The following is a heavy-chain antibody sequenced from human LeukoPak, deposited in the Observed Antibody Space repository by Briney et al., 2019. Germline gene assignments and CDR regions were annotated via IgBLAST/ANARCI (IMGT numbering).Heavy chain of an antibody. V-gene: IGHV1-18*01. Sequence: ASVKVSCKASGYTFTSSGISWVRQAPGQGLEWMGWISTYNGNKNLAQKLQDRVTMTTDTSTSTAYMELRSLRSDDTAVYYCACPKSRAAFDIWGQGTMVTVSS. CDR2: ISTYNGNK. D-gene: IGHD3-10*01. CDR1: GYTFTSSG. CDR3: ACPKSRAAFDI. J-gene: IGHJ3*02.